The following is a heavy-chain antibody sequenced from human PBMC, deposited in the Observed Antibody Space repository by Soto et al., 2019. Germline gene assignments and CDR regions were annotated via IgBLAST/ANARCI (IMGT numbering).Heavy chain of an antibody. CDR3: TKAYSNSWPNDWFDP. CDR1: GFTFSSYA. Sequence: EVQLLESGGGWLQPGGSLRLSCAASGFTFSSYAMNWVRQAPGKGLEWVSGITGSGAGSYYSDSVKGRFTISRVNSKNALYLQMSSLRAADTSVYYCTKAYSNSWPNDWFDPWGQGTLVTVSS. V-gene: IGHV3-23*01. D-gene: IGHD6-13*01. CDR2: ITGSGAGS. J-gene: IGHJ5*02.